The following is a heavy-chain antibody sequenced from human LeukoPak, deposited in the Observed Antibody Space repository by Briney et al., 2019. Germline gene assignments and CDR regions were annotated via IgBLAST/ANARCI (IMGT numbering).Heavy chain of an antibody. J-gene: IGHJ4*02. Sequence: GGSLRLSCEASGFVFGHSWMSWVRQAPGKGLEWVANINLDGSEINYLDSLTGRLTISRDNAKDSLYLQMNSLRAEDTAVYYCAKGDRSSDYSNYVGTFDYWGQGTLVTVSS. CDR1: GFVFGHSW. V-gene: IGHV3-7*03. CDR3: AKGDRSSDYSNYVGTFDY. D-gene: IGHD4-11*01. CDR2: INLDGSEI.